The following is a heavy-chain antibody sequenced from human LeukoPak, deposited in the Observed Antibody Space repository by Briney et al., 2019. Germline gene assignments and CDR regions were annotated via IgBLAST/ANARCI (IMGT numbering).Heavy chain of an antibody. V-gene: IGHV4-34*01. CDR3: ARDLPYGDVAFDY. Sequence: PSETLSLTCAVYGGSFSGYYWSWIRQPPGKGLEWIGEINHSGSTNYNPSLKSRVTISVDTSKNQFSLKLSSVTAADTAVYYCARDLPYGDVAFDYWGQGTLVTVSS. CDR1: GGSFSGYY. J-gene: IGHJ4*02. D-gene: IGHD4-17*01. CDR2: INHSGST.